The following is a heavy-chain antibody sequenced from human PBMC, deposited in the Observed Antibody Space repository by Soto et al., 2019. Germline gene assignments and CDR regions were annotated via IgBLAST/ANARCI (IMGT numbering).Heavy chain of an antibody. CDR2: INHSGTT. CDR3: ARGWRFDP. D-gene: IGHD1-1*01. Sequence: PSETLSLTCEVYGWSISRYQWNWIRQSPGQGLEWIGEINHSGTTKYNPSLESRINLSVDTSKKQFSLRLFSVTAADTAIYYCARGWRFDPWGQGTQVTVSS. V-gene: IGHV4-34*01. J-gene: IGHJ5*02. CDR1: GWSISRYQ.